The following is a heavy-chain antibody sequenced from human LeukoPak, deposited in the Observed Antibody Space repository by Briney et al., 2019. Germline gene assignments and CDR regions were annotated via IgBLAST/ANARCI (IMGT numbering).Heavy chain of an antibody. J-gene: IGHJ4*02. CDR1: GYTFTSYG. V-gene: IGHV1-18*01. Sequence: ASVKVSCKASGYTFTSYGISWVRQAPGQGLEWMGWISAYNGNTNYAQKLQGRVTMTTDTSTSTAYMELRSLRSDDTAVYYCATHTGYSSSWYPFDYWGQGTLVTVSS. D-gene: IGHD6-13*01. CDR3: ATHTGYSSSWYPFDY. CDR2: ISAYNGNT.